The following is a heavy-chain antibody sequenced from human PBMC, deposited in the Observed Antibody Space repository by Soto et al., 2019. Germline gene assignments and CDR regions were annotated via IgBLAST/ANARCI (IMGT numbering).Heavy chain of an antibody. CDR3: AQEMADFRYYYGMDV. CDR1: GFTFDDYT. CDR2: ISWDGGST. V-gene: IGHV3-43*01. Sequence: EVQLVESGGVVVQPGGSLRLSCAASGFTFDDYTMHWVRQAPGKGLEWVSLISWDGGSTYYADSVKGRFTISRDNSKNSLYLQMNSLRTEDTALYYCAQEMADFRYYYGMDVWGQGTTVTVSS. J-gene: IGHJ6*02.